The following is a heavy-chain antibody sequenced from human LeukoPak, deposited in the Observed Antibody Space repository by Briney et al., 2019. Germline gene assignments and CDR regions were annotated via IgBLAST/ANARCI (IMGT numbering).Heavy chain of an antibody. CDR2: ISSNGGST. CDR1: GFTFSSYA. V-gene: IGHV3-64*01. D-gene: IGHD5-24*01. Sequence: PGGSLRLSCAASGFTFSSYAMHWVRQAPGKGLEYVSAISSNGGSTYYANSVKGRFTISRDNSKNTLYLQMGSLRAEDMAVYYCARTGDGYNLDYWGQGTLVTVSS. CDR3: ARTGDGYNLDY. J-gene: IGHJ4*02.